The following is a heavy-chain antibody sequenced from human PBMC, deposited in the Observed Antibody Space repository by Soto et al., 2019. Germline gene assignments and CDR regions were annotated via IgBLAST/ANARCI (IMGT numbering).Heavy chain of an antibody. Sequence: SEPLSLTCTVAGGSISSYYWSWIRQPPGQGLEWIGYIYYSGSTNYNPSLKSRVTISVDTSKNQFSLKLSSVTAADTAVYYCARENVVVVAAIPITNWFDPWGQGTLVTVSA. J-gene: IGHJ5*02. CDR2: IYYSGST. CDR3: ARENVVVVAAIPITNWFDP. CDR1: GGSISSYY. V-gene: IGHV4-59*01. D-gene: IGHD2-15*01.